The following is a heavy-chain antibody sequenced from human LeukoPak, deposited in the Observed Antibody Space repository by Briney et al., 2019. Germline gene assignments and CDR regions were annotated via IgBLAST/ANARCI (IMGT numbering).Heavy chain of an antibody. CDR3: AKMSGFYWGVN. CDR2: ISSDGRGT. CDR1: GFTFSGYA. D-gene: IGHD3-3*01. Sequence: GGSLRLSCVGSGFTFSGYAMSWVRQAPGRGLEWLSAISSDGRGTYYADSVRGRFTISRDNSKNTLSLQMNSLRADDTAIYYCAKMSGFYWGVNWGQGTLATVSS. V-gene: IGHV3-23*01. J-gene: IGHJ4*02.